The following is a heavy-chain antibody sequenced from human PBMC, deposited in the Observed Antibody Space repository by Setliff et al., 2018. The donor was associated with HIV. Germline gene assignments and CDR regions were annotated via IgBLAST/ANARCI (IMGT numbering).Heavy chain of an antibody. V-gene: IGHV1-2*02. CDR3: ARDPAAFVYRDSALRKWFDP. CDR2: INPNSGGT. D-gene: IGHD6-25*01. J-gene: IGHJ5*02. Sequence: ASVKVSCKASGYNFIGHYIHWVRRAPGQGPEWMGWINPNSGGTTYAQKFMGRVTMTRRTSMNTAYMDLSSLTSDDTAVYYCARDPAAFVYRDSALRKWFDPWGQGTLVTVSS. CDR1: GYNFIGHY.